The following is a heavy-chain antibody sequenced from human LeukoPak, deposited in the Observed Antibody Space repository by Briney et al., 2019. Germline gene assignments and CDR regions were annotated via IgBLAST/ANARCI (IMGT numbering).Heavy chain of an antibody. D-gene: IGHD2-15*01. Sequence: AGTSLRLSCAASGFTFGSYGMHWVRQAPGKGLEWVAVMSYDGSNKYYGDSVKGRFTISRDNSKNTLYLQMDSLKAEDTAVYYCAKDKIGGYCSGASCYAGYYFYGMEVWGQGTTVTVSS. CDR3: AKDKIGGYCSGASCYAGYYFYGMEV. J-gene: IGHJ6*02. CDR2: MSYDGSNK. CDR1: GFTFGSYG. V-gene: IGHV3-30*18.